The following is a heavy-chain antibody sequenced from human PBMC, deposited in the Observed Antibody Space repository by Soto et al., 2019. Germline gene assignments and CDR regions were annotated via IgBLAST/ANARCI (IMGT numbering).Heavy chain of an antibody. CDR1: GFTFSDYY. CDR3: VRVGYAYGNDP. V-gene: IGHV3-11*01. Sequence: QVQLVESGGGLVKPGGSLRLSCAASGFTFSDYYMSWIRQAPGKGLEWVSYISPSGGTIYYADSVKGRFTLSRDNAKNSLYLQMNSLRAEDSAGYLCVRVGYAYGNDPWGQGTMVAVSS. J-gene: IGHJ5*02. D-gene: IGHD3-10*01. CDR2: ISPSGGTI.